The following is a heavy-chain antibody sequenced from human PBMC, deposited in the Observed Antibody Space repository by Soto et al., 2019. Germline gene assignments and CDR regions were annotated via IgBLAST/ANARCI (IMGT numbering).Heavy chain of an antibody. V-gene: IGHV3-7*01. Sequence: PGGSLRLSCAGSGFTFGNYWMTWVRQAPGKGLEWVANIKQDSSEKYYVDSAKGRFTISRDNAKNSLFLDMSSLRGEDSAVYYCATDLRGYSYGSDCWGQGTLVTVSS. D-gene: IGHD5-18*01. CDR1: GFTFGNYW. J-gene: IGHJ4*02. CDR2: IKQDSSEK. CDR3: ATDLRGYSYGSDC.